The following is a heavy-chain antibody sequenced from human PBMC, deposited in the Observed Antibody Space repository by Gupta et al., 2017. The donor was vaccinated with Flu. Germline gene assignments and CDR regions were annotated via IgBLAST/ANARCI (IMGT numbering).Heavy chain of an antibody. V-gene: IGHV4-31*03. CDR2: IYYSGST. Sequence: QVQLQESGPGLVKPSQTLSLTCTVSGGSISSGGYYWSWIRQHPGKGLEWIGYIYYSGSTYYNPSLKSRVTISVDTSKNQFSLKLSSVTAADTAVYYCAREGYCSGGSCDAFDIWGQGTMVTVSS. D-gene: IGHD2-15*01. CDR1: GGSISSGGYY. CDR3: AREGYCSGGSCDAFDI. J-gene: IGHJ3*02.